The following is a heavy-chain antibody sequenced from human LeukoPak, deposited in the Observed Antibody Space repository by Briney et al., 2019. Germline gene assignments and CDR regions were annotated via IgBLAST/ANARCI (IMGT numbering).Heavy chain of an antibody. J-gene: IGHJ4*02. CDR3: ARASLAYCGGDCYSHFDY. Sequence: SETLSLTCTVYGGSISSYYWSWIRQPPGKGLEWIGYIYYSGSTDYNPSLKSRVTISVDTSKNQFSLKLSSVTASDTAVYYCARASLAYCGGDCYSHFDYWGQGTLVTVSS. V-gene: IGHV4-59*01. CDR1: GGSISSYY. D-gene: IGHD2-21*02. CDR2: IYYSGST.